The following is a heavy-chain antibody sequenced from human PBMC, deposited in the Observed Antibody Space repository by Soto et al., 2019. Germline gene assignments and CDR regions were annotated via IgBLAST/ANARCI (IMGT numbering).Heavy chain of an antibody. CDR3: VIVFVTRNPHTFIDF. CDR2: MSSDGIYT. CDR1: ELNFNRYC. Sequence: HPGGTLRLACAVSELNFNRYCIHWVGQAPCKGLEWIAGMSSDGIYTPYADSMKGRFTISRDNPQNTLFLQMHSLRAEDTAVYFCVIVFVTRNPHTFIDFQGQATFFSVS. J-gene: IGHJ4*02. D-gene: IGHD3-16*02. V-gene: IGHV3-33*05.